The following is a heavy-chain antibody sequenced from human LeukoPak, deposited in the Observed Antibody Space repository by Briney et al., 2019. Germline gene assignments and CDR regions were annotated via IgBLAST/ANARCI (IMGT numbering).Heavy chain of an antibody. CDR1: GGTFSSYA. V-gene: IGHV1-69*13. D-gene: IGHD3-22*01. CDR2: IIPIFGTA. CDR3: AREKYYYDSSGYYATYYFDY. J-gene: IGHJ4*02. Sequence: SVKVSCKASGGTFSSYAISWVRQAPGQGLEWMGGIIPIFGTANYAQKFQGRVTITADESTSTAYMELSSLRSEDTAVYYCAREKYYYDSSGYYATYYFDYWGQGTLVTVSS.